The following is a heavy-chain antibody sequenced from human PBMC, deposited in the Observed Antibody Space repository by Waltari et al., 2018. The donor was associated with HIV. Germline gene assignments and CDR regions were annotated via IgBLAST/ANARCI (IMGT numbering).Heavy chain of an antibody. CDR2: IYYSGST. Sequence: QVQLQESGPGLVKPSQTLSLTCPVSGGSISSGGYYWSWIRQHPGKGLEWIGYIYYSGSTYYNPSLKSRVTISVDTSKNQFSLKLSSVTAADTAVYYCAREYYYDSSGYPRERAFDIWGQGTMVTVSS. D-gene: IGHD3-22*01. V-gene: IGHV4-31*03. CDR3: AREYYYDSSGYPRERAFDI. J-gene: IGHJ3*02. CDR1: GGSISSGGYY.